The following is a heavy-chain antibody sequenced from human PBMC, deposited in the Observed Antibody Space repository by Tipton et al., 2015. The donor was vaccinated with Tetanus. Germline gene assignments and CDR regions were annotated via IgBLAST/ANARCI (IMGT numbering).Heavy chain of an antibody. D-gene: IGHD6-6*01. V-gene: IGHV3-33*01. J-gene: IGHJ6*02. Sequence: RSLRLSCAASGFTFSSYGMHWVRQAPGKGLEWVAVIWYDGSNKYYADSVKGRFTISRDNSKNTLYLQMNSLRAEDTAVYYCARVRSSSSYYYYGMDVWGQGTTVTVSS. CDR1: GFTFSSYG. CDR3: ARVRSSSSYYYYGMDV. CDR2: IWYDGSNK.